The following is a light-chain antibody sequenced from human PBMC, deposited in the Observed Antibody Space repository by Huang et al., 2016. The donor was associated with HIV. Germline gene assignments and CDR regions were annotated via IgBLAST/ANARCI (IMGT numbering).Light chain of an antibody. CDR1: GSVSTN. Sequence: EIVMTQSPATLSVSPGERVTLSCRANGSVSTNLAWYQQRPGQAPRLLICGSSTWAPGIPARFSGSGSGTDFSLTISSLQSEDVALYYCHQYNNWLLSFGGGTRVDI. CDR2: GSS. V-gene: IGKV3-15*01. CDR3: HQYNNWLLS. J-gene: IGKJ4*01.